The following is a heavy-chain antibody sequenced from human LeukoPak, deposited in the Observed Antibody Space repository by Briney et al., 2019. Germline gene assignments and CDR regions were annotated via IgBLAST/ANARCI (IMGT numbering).Heavy chain of an antibody. J-gene: IGHJ4*02. V-gene: IGHV3-23*01. Sequence: PGGSLRLSCAASGFTFSTYAMNWVRQPPGKGLEWVSGISGSGGGKFYADSVKGRFTISRDKSKSTLYLQMNSLKAEDAAVYYCAKDNADYPIYYFDSWGQGTLVNVSS. CDR3: AKDNADYPIYYFDS. CDR2: ISGSGGGK. D-gene: IGHD3-16*01. CDR1: GFTFSTYA.